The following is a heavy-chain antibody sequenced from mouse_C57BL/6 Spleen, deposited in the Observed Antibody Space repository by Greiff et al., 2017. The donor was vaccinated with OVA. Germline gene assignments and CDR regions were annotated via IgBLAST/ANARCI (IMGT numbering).Heavy chain of an antibody. Sequence: EVMLVESGGGLVQPGGSMKLSCVASGFTFSNYWMNWVRQSPEKGLEWVAQIRLKSDNYATHYAESVKGRFTISRDDSKSSVYLQMNNLRAEDTGIYYCTGSYYGDYWGQGTTLTVSS. CDR1: GFTFSNYW. D-gene: IGHD1-1*01. CDR3: TGSYYGDY. J-gene: IGHJ2*01. CDR2: IRLKSDNYAT. V-gene: IGHV6-3*01.